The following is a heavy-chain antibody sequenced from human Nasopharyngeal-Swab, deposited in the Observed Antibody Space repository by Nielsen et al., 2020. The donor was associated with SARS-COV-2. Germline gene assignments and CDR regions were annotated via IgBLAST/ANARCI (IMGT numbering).Heavy chain of an antibody. Sequence: GGPLRLSCAASGFTFSSYGMHWVRQAPGKGLEWVAVISYDGSNKYYADSVKGRFTISRDNSKNTLYLQMNSLRAEDTAVYYCARKRPGVGEGSYYFDYWGQGTLVTVSS. CDR3: ARKRPGVGEGSYYFDY. CDR2: ISYDGSNK. V-gene: IGHV3-30*03. J-gene: IGHJ4*02. CDR1: GFTFSSYG. D-gene: IGHD1-26*01.